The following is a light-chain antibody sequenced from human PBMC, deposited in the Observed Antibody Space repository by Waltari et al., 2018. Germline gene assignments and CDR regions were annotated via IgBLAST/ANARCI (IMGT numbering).Light chain of an antibody. CDR2: ATS. CDR1: QGVSSN. J-gene: IGKJ4*01. CDR3: QQYNNWPPAT. Sequence: EIVMTQSPATLSLSPGERATLSCRASQGVSSNLACYQQQPGQAPSHLIYATSTRATGVPDRFSGSGSETGFTRTISSLQSEDFAVYDCQQYNNWPPATVGGGTKVEIK. V-gene: IGKV3-15*01.